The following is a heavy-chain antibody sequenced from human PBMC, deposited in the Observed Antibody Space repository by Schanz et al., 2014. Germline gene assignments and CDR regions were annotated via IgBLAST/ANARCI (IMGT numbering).Heavy chain of an antibody. V-gene: IGHV3-7*01. J-gene: IGHJ3*01. CDR1: GFTFSSYW. D-gene: IGHD1-1*01. CDR2: IEGDGTRT. CDR3: ARDADYNPTIDFWYDAYDF. Sequence: EVQLVESGGTLVQPGGSLIISCAASGFTFSSYWMVWLRQAPGKGLEWVANIEGDGTRTYYVDSVKGRFTVSRDNAENSLYLHMRSLRIDDTAVYYCARDADYNPTIDFWYDAYDFWGQGTVVTVSS.